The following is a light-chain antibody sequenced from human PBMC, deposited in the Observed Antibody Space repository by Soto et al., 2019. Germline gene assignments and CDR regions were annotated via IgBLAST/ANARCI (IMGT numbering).Light chain of an antibody. J-gene: IGLJ1*01. V-gene: IGLV2-18*02. CDR2: DVS. CDR1: SSDVGSYNR. CDR3: SSYTSSSTYV. Sequence: QCVLTQPPSVSGAPGQSGPISCTGTSSDVGSYNRVSRYQQPPGTAPKIMIYDVSNRPSGVPDRFSGSKSGNPASLTISGLQAEDESDYYCSSYTSSSTYVSGTGTKVTVL.